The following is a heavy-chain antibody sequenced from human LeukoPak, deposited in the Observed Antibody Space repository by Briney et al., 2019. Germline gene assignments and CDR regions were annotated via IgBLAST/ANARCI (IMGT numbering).Heavy chain of an antibody. Sequence: PSETLSLTCAVSGGSISSGGYSWSWIRQPPGKGLEWIGYIYHSGSTYYNPSLKSRVTMSVDTSKNQFSLKLSSVTAADTAVYYCTRRWGSGPFDYWGQGTQVTVSS. D-gene: IGHD3-16*01. CDR2: IYHSGST. CDR1: GGSISSGGYS. CDR3: TRRWGSGPFDY. J-gene: IGHJ4*02. V-gene: IGHV4-30-2*03.